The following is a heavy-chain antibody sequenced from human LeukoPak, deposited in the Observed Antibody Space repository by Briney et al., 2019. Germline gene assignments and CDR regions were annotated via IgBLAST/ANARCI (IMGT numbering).Heavy chain of an antibody. CDR2: IYTSGST. V-gene: IGHV4-4*07. D-gene: IGHD1-26*01. CDR1: GGSINSYY. Sequence: ASETLSLTCTVSGGSINSYYWSWIRQPAGKGLEWIGRIYTSGSTNYNPSLKSRVTMSVDTSKNQFSLKLSSVTAADTAVYYCARDPFLGGSYRDGMDVWGQGTTVTVSS. CDR3: ARDPFLGGSYRDGMDV. J-gene: IGHJ6*02.